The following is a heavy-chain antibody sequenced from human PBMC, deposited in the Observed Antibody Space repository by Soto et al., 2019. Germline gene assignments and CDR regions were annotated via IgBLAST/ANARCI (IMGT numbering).Heavy chain of an antibody. V-gene: IGHV4-30-4*01. D-gene: IGHD3-22*01. CDR1: GGSISSGDYY. Sequence: SETLSLTCTVSGGSISSGDYYWSWIRQPPGKGLEWIGYIYYSGSTYYNPSLKSRVTISVDTSKNQFSLKLSSVTAADTAVYYCARYYYDSSGWNAFDIWGQGTMVTVSS. CDR2: IYYSGST. J-gene: IGHJ3*02. CDR3: ARYYYDSSGWNAFDI.